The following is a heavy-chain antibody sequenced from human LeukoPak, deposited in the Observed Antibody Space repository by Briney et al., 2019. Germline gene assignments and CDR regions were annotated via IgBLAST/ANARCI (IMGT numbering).Heavy chain of an antibody. Sequence: GGSLRLSCAASGFTFISYEMNWVRQAPGKGLEWVSYISGSGSSVLYADSVKGRFTISRDNAKNSLWLQMNSLRDEDTAVYYCARDGGLEGDAFDIWGQGTMVTVSS. J-gene: IGHJ3*02. D-gene: IGHD3-3*01. CDR2: ISGSGSSV. CDR1: GFTFISYE. CDR3: ARDGGLEGDAFDI. V-gene: IGHV3-48*03.